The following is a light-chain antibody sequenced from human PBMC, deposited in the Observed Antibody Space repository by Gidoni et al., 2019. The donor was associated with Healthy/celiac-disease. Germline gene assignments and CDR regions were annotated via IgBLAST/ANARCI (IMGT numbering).Light chain of an antibody. J-gene: IGKJ2*01. CDR2: GAS. CDR3: QQYNNWPPYT. CDR1: QSVSSN. V-gene: IGKV3-15*01. Sequence: ETVMTESLATLSVSPGESATLSCRASQSVSSNLAWYQQKPGQAPRLLIYGASTRATGIPARFSGSGSGTEFTLTISSLQSEDFAVYYCQQYNNWPPYTFGQGTKLEIK.